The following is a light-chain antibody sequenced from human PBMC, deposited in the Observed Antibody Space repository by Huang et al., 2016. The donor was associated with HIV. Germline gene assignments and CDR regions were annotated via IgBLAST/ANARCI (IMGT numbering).Light chain of an antibody. CDR3: QQRSNWPLT. V-gene: IGKV3-11*01. J-gene: IGKJ4*01. CDR2: DAS. CDR1: QSVSRY. Sequence: EIVLTQSPATLSLSPGERATLSCRASQSVSRYLAWYQQKPGQAPRLLIYDASSRATGIPARFSGSGSVTDFTLTISSLEPEDFAVYYCQQRSNWPLTFGGGTKVEIK.